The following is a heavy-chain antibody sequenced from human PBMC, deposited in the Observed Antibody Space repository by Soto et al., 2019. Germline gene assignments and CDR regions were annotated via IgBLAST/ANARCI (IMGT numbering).Heavy chain of an antibody. Sequence: QITLKESGPTLVKPTQTLTVTCTFSGFSLSTSGAGVGWIRQSPGKAPEWLALISWKDEKRYNPGLKSRLTIATDTSKNQVVLTMTGLDPVDTATYFCAHRYGGNYYRWYFDSWGQGTLVTVSS. CDR3: AHRYGGNYYRWYFDS. J-gene: IGHJ4*02. V-gene: IGHV2-5*01. CDR2: ISWKDEK. D-gene: IGHD1-26*01. CDR1: GFSLSTSGAG.